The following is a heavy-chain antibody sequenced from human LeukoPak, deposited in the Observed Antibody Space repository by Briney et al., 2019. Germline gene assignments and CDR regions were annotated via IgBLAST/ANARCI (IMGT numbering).Heavy chain of an antibody. CDR1: GGTFSSYA. CDR3: AEMGYDSSGYYYGDY. D-gene: IGHD3-22*01. CDR2: VIPIFGTA. J-gene: IGHJ4*02. V-gene: IGHV1-69*13. Sequence: SVKVSCKASGGTFSSYAISWVRQAPGQGLEWMGGVIPIFGTANYAQKFQGRVTITADESTSTAYMELSSLRSEDTAVYYCAEMGYDSSGYYYGDYWGQGTLVTVSS.